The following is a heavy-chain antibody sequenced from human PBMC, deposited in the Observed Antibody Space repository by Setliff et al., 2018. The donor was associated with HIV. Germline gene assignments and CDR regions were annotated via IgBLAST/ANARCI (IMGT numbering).Heavy chain of an antibody. CDR1: GFTFSIYE. CDR2: MTASGSTI. CDR3: ARSRPYNSALDY. V-gene: IGHV3-48*03. J-gene: IGHJ4*02. D-gene: IGHD6-25*01. Sequence: GGSLRLSCAASGFTFSIYEMNWVRQAPGKGLEWVSYMTASGSTIYYADSVRGRFTVSRDNSKNTVYLQVGSLRPDDTAMYYCARSRPYNSALDYWGQGTLVTGLL.